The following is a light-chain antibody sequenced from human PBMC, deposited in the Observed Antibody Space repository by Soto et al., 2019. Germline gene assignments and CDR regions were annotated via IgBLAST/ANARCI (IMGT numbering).Light chain of an antibody. Sequence: QSVLTQPPSVSAAPGQKVTISCSGSSYNIGNNYVSWYQQLPGTAPKLLIYENNKRPSGIPDRFSGSKSGTSATLGITGLQTGDEADYYCGTWDSSLGAGVFGGGTKLTVL. CDR3: GTWDSSLGAGV. CDR1: SYNIGNNY. J-gene: IGLJ2*01. CDR2: ENN. V-gene: IGLV1-51*02.